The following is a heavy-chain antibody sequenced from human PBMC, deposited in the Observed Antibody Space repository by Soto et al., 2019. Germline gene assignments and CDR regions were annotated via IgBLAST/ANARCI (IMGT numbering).Heavy chain of an antibody. V-gene: IGHV4-38-2*01. J-gene: IGHJ4*02. CDR3: ARGWVTPVDY. CDR2: IYHGGST. D-gene: IGHD2-21*02. CDR1: GHSIRSDYY. Sequence: PSETLSLTCAVSGHSIRSDYYWAWMRQPPGKGLEWIGSIYHGGSTYYNPSLQSRVTMSVDTSKNQYYLSLSSVTAAETAMYYCARGWVTPVDYWGQGILVTVSS.